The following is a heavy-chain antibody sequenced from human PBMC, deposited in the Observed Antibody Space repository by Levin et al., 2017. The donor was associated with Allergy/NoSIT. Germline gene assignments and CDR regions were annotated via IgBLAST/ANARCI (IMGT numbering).Heavy chain of an antibody. V-gene: IGHV3-23*01. Sequence: ASVKVSCAASGFTFSSYAMSWVRQAPGKGLEWVSAISGSGGSTYYADSVKGRFTISRDNSKNTLYLQMNSLRAEDTAVYYCAKAGYPIVVVPAAIDYWGQGTLVTVSS. CDR3: AKAGYPIVVVPAAIDY. D-gene: IGHD2-2*01. J-gene: IGHJ4*02. CDR2: ISGSGGST. CDR1: GFTFSSYA.